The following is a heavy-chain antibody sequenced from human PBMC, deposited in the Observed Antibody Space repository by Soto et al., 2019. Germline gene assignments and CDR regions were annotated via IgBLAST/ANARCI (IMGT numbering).Heavy chain of an antibody. CDR1: GGSISSSNW. Sequence: QVQLQASCPGLVKPSGTLSLTWAVSGGSISSSNWWSWVRQPPGKGLERIGEIYHSGSTNYNPSLKSRVIISVDKSKNQLFLKLSSVTAADTAVYYCARSGAAAGPFDYRGQGTLVTLSS. D-gene: IGHD6-13*01. V-gene: IGHV4-4*02. CDR3: ARSGAAAGPFDY. CDR2: IYHSGST. J-gene: IGHJ4*02.